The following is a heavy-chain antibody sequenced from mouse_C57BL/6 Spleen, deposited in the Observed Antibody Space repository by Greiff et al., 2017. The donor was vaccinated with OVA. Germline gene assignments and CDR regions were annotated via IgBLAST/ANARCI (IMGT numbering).Heavy chain of an antibody. Sequence: VQLQQSGPELVKPGASVKIPCKASGYTFTDYNMDWVKQSHGKSLEWIGDINPNNGGTIYNQKFKGKATLTVDKSSSTAYMELRSLTSEDTAVYYCARMVTTYYYAMDYWGQGTSVTVSS. J-gene: IGHJ4*01. CDR3: ARMVTTYYYAMDY. CDR1: GYTFTDYN. V-gene: IGHV1-18*01. D-gene: IGHD2-2*01. CDR2: INPNNGGT.